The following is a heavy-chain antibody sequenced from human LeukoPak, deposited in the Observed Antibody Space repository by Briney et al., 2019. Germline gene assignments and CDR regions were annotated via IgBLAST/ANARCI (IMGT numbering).Heavy chain of an antibody. V-gene: IGHV4-34*01. CDR3: ARERGYCSSTSCRNWFDP. CDR2: INHSGST. Sequence: PSETLSLTCAVYGGSFSGYYWSWIRQPPGKGLEWIGEINHSGSTNYNPSLKSRVTISVDTSKNQFSLKLSSVTAADTAVYYCARERGYCSSTSCRNWFDPWGQGTLVTVSS. CDR1: GGSFSGYY. J-gene: IGHJ5*02. D-gene: IGHD2-2*01.